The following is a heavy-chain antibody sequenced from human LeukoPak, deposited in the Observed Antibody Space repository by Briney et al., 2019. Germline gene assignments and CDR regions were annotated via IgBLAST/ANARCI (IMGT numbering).Heavy chain of an antibody. CDR3: ARQTSIAVAGKKFDY. D-gene: IGHD6-19*01. CDR2: IYYSGST. J-gene: IGHJ4*02. CDR1: GGSISSYY. V-gene: IGHV4-59*01. Sequence: SETLSLTCTVSGGSISSYYWSWIRQPPGKGLEWIGYIYYSGSTNYNPSLKSRVTISVDTSKNQFSLKLSSVTAADTAVYYCARQTSIAVAGKKFDYWGQGTLVTVSS.